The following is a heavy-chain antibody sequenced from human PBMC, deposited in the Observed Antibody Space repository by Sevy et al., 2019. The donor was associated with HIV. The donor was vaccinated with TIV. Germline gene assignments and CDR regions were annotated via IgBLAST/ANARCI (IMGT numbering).Heavy chain of an antibody. D-gene: IGHD2-2*01. CDR1: GYTFTSYG. V-gene: IGHV1-18*01. CDR2: ISAYNGNT. J-gene: IGHJ4*02. Sequence: ASVKVSCKASGYTFTSYGISWVRQAPGQGLEWMGWISAYNGNTNYAQKLQGRVTMTTDTSTSTAYMELRSLRSDDTAVYYCARDRRKYCSSTSCFLVFGYWGQGTLVIVSS. CDR3: ARDRRKYCSSTSCFLVFGY.